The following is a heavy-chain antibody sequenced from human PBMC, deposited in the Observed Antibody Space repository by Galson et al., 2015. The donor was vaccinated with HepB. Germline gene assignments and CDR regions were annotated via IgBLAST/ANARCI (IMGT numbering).Heavy chain of an antibody. CDR2: ISHDGKKK. D-gene: IGHD3-9*01. V-gene: IGHV3-30*04. CDR1: GLTFSRFA. J-gene: IGHJ4*02. CDR3: ARSGNSYLKTGLDY. Sequence: SLRLSCAASGLTFSRFAMHWVRQAPGKGLEWVAVISHDGKKKYHADSVKGRFTVSRDNSKNSLDLQMNSLTPEDTAVYYCARSGNSYLKTGLDYWGQGTLVAVSS.